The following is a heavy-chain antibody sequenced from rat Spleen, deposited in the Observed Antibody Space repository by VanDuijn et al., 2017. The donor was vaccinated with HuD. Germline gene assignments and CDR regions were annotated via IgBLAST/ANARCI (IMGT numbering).Heavy chain of an antibody. V-gene: IGHV5-31*01. CDR1: GFTFNNYW. CDR3: AKAALHTMGITFDY. Sequence: EVQLVESGGGLVQPGRSLKLSCVASGFTFNNYWMTWIRQAPGKGLEWVASITNTGGSTYYPDSVKGRFTISRDNAKNTLYLQMDSLRSEDTATYYCAKAALHTMGITFDYWGQGVMVTVSS. CDR2: ITNTGGST. D-gene: IGHD1-9*01. J-gene: IGHJ2*01.